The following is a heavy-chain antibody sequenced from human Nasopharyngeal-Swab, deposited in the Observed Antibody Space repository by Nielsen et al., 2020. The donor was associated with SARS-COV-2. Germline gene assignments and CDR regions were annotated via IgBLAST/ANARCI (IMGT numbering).Heavy chain of an antibody. Sequence: GGSLRLSCAAFGFTFDDYAMHWVRQAPGKGLEWVSGISWNSGSIGYADSVKGRFTISRDNAKNSLYLQMNSLRAEDTALYYCAKDTSGSYSHFDYWGQGTLVTVSS. D-gene: IGHD1-26*01. V-gene: IGHV3-9*01. CDR2: ISWNSGSI. CDR1: GFTFDDYA. CDR3: AKDTSGSYSHFDY. J-gene: IGHJ4*02.